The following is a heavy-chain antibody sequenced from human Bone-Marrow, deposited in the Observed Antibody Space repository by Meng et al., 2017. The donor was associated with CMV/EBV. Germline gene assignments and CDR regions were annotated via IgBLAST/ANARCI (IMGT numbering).Heavy chain of an antibody. CDR3: AKGDMYMGYFDY. CDR2: IRFDESEK. J-gene: IGHJ4*02. V-gene: IGHV3-30*02. CDR1: GFTFSSYS. Sequence: GESLKISCAASGFTFSSYSMNWVRQAPGRGLEWVAFIRFDESEKYYGDSVTGRFTISRDNSKNTLYLQMSSLRGDDTALYYCAKGDMYMGYFDYWGQGTLVTVSS. D-gene: IGHD1-14*01.